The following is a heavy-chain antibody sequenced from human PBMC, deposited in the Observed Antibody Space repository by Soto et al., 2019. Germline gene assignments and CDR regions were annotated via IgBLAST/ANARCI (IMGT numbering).Heavy chain of an antibody. J-gene: IGHJ4*02. D-gene: IGHD3-10*01. CDR3: ARFRRNYFDY. V-gene: IGHV4-59*01. CDR1: GDSMRGFY. CDR2: INYVGRTS. Sequence: PSETLSLTCTVSGDSMRGFYWSWIRQTPGKGLEWIGYINYVGRTSYYSPSLQSRVTISLDSSKNQFSLILSSVTAADTAVFFCARFRRNYFDYWGQGTQVT.